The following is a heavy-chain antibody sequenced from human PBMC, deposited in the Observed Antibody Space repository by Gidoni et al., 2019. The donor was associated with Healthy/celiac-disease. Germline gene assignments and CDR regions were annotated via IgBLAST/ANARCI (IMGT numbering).Heavy chain of an antibody. CDR3: AGDLVGADAFDI. V-gene: IGHV3-21*01. D-gene: IGHD1-26*01. Sequence: EVQLVESGGGLVKPGVSLRLSCAASGFTFSSYSMNWVRQAPGKGLEWVSSITSSSYIYYADSVKGRFTISRDNAKNSLYLQMNSLRAEDTAVYYCAGDLVGADAFDIWGQGTMVTVSS. J-gene: IGHJ3*02. CDR1: GFTFSSYS. CDR2: ITSSSYI.